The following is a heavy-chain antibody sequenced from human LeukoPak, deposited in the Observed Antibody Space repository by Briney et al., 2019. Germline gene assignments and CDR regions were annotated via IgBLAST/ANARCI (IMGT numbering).Heavy chain of an antibody. V-gene: IGHV3-66*01. D-gene: IGHD1-1*01. Sequence: PGGSLRLSCAASGFTVSSNYMSWVRQAPGKGLEWVSVIYSGGTTFYADSVKGRFTISRDNPKNTVYLQVNSLRAEDTAVYYCARDPYGTGAFDYWGQGTQVTVSS. CDR1: GFTVSSNY. J-gene: IGHJ4*02. CDR3: ARDPYGTGAFDY. CDR2: IYSGGTT.